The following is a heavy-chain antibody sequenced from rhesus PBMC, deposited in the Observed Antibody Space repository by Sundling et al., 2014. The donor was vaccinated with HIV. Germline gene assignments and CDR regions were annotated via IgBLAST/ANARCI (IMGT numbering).Heavy chain of an antibody. V-gene: IGHV4-165*02. J-gene: IGHJ4*01. Sequence: QVQLQESGPRTGEAFGDPCPLTCAVSGGSISGYSWNWIRQPPGKGLEWIGNIGPGSGNTYYCPSLKSRVTISTDTSKNQFSLKLTSVTAADTAVYYCARSEIHFLDWLLYGFDYWGQGVLVTVSS. CDR3: ARSEIHFLDWLLYGFDY. D-gene: IGHD3-3*01. CDR1: GGSISGYS. CDR2: IGPGSGNT.